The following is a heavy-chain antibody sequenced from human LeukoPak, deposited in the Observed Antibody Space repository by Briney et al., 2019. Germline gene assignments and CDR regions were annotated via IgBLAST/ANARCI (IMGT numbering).Heavy chain of an antibody. CDR1: GFTSGSFS. D-gene: IGHD3-10*02. V-gene: IGHV3-48*04. J-gene: IGHJ6*04. CDR3: AELGITMIGGV. Sequence: PGGSRRPAWPVAGFTSGSFSISWVSQLQGKGRGWVSYISSSGSTIYYADSVKGRFTISRDNAKNSLYLQMNSLRAEDTAVYYCAELGITMIGGVWGKGTTVTISS. CDR2: ISSSGSTI.